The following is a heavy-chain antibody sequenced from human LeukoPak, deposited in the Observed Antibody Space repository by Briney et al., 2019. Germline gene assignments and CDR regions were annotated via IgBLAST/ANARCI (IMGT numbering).Heavy chain of an antibody. V-gene: IGHV1-18*01. CDR1: GYTFTRYG. CDR3: ARDCSSTSCYTAFDY. J-gene: IGHJ4*02. Sequence: ASVKVSCKASGYTFTRYGISWVRQAPGQGLEWMGWISAYNGNTNYAQELQGRVTMTTDTSTSTAYMELRSPRSDDTAVYYCARDCSSTSCYTAFDYWGQGTLVTVSS. D-gene: IGHD2-2*02. CDR2: ISAYNGNT.